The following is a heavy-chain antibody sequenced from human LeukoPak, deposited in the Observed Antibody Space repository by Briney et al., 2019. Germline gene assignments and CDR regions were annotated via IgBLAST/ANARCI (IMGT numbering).Heavy chain of an antibody. CDR3: ARDPPLGYCSSSSCPHLDY. CDR2: ISSSSSFI. J-gene: IGHJ4*02. V-gene: IGHV3-21*01. D-gene: IGHD2-2*01. Sequence: GGSLRLSCAASGFTFSRYSMNWVRQAPGKGLEWVSSISSSSSFIYYADSVKGRFTISRDNAKNSLYLRMNSLRAEDTAVYYCARDPPLGYCSSSSCPHLDYWGQGTLVTVSS. CDR1: GFTFSRYS.